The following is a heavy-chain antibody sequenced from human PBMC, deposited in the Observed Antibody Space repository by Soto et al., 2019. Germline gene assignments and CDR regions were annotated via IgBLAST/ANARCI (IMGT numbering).Heavy chain of an antibody. Sequence: EVQLVESGGGLVKPGGSLRLSCAAAGFPVSSYLLNWVRQAPGKGLEWVSSITSSSSYIYYAETVKGRFTISRDNAKNALYLQMNSLRVEDTAVYYCATGGDSSGYQSYSYYGMDVWGQGTTVTVSS. CDR2: ITSSSSYI. D-gene: IGHD3-22*01. CDR3: ATGGDSSGYQSYSYYGMDV. V-gene: IGHV3-21*01. J-gene: IGHJ6*02. CDR1: GFPVSSYL.